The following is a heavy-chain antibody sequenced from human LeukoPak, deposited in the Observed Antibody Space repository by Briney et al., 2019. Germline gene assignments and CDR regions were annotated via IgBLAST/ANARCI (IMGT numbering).Heavy chain of an antibody. Sequence: SETLSLTCSVSGGSISNADYYWGWLRQAPGKGLEWIGSIFYGERNHYNPSLKSRATKPVETSKNQFSLKLTAVTAAAAAMYYCARQLPTAAADTRGYFEYWGQGAVVTVSS. CDR3: ARQLPTAAADTRGYFEY. CDR1: GGSISNADYY. CDR2: IFYGERN. V-gene: IGHV4-39*01. J-gene: IGHJ4*01. D-gene: IGHD6-13*01.